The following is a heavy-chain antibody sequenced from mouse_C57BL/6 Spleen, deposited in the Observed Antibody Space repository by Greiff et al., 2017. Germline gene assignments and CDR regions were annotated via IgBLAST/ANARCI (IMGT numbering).Heavy chain of an antibody. CDR2: IDPSDSYT. J-gene: IGHJ4*01. V-gene: IGHV1-59*01. CDR1: GYTFTSYW. Sequence: VQLQQSGAELVRPGTSVKLSCKASGYTFTSYWMHWVKQRPGQGLEWIGVIDPSDSYTNYNQKFKGKATLTVDTSSSTAYMQLSSLTSEDSAVYYCARRDYDAVDYWGQGTSVTVSS. CDR3: ARRDYDAVDY.